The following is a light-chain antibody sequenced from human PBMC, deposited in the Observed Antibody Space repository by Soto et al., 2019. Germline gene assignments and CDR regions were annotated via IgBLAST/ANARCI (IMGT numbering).Light chain of an antibody. Sequence: QSVLTQSPSASGSPGQSVAISCTGTSSDIGGYNSVSWYQQHPGKAPKVMIYDVSKRPSGVPDRFSGSKSANTASVTVSAIHAEDEADYYCNSYADRYNLVFGTGTKVTVL. J-gene: IGLJ1*01. V-gene: IGLV2-8*01. CDR1: SSDIGGYNS. CDR2: DVS. CDR3: NSYADRYNLV.